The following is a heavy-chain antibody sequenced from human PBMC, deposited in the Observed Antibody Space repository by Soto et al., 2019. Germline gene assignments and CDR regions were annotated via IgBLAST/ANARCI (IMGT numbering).Heavy chain of an antibody. CDR3: TRENLENSDGLYDAFDI. Sequence: ASVKVSCKTSGYTFTDYYTHWVRQAPGQGLELMGWMNPKSGGAYLAQKFQGRVTLTRDTSIGTAYIEVNSLTSDDTGVYFCTRENLENSDGLYDAFDIWGQGTTVTV. D-gene: IGHD5-18*01. J-gene: IGHJ3*02. CDR1: GYTFTDYY. CDR2: MNPKSGGA. V-gene: IGHV1-2*02.